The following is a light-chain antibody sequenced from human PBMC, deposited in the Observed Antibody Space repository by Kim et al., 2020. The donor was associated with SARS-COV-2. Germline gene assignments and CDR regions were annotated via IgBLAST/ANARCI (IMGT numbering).Light chain of an antibody. CDR2: DAS. J-gene: IGKJ1*01. CDR1: QSVSSY. Sequence: EIVLTQSPATLSLSPGERATLSCRASQSVSSYLAWYQQKLGQPPRLLIYDASNRAAGTPARFSGSGSGTDFTLTISSLEPEDCAVYYCQQRGNWPLTFGQGTKV. V-gene: IGKV3-11*01. CDR3: QQRGNWPLT.